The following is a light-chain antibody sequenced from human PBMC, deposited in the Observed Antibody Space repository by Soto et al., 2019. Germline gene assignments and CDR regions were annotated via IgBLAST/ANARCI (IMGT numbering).Light chain of an antibody. V-gene: IGKV3D-15*01. J-gene: IGKJ5*01. CDR2: YIS. CDR3: QQHNQWPIT. Sequence: EIVMTQSPATLSVSPGETASLSCRASQSAGNFLAWYQQKPGQAPRLLIYYISTRATGIPARLSGSGSGTEFTLTINSLQSEDSEVYYCQQHNQWPITFGQGTRLEI. CDR1: QSAGNF.